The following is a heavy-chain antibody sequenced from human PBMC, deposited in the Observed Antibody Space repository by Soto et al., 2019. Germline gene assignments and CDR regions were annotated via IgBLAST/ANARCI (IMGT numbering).Heavy chain of an antibody. D-gene: IGHD3-3*01. Sequence: SETLSLTCAVYGGSFSGYYWSWIRQPPGKGLEWIGEINHSGSTNYNPSLKSRVTISVDTSKNQFSLKLSSVTAADTAVYYCARAPLTYYDFWSGYSWFDPWGQGTMVTVYS. J-gene: IGHJ5*02. CDR1: GGSFSGYY. V-gene: IGHV4-34*01. CDR3: ARAPLTYYDFWSGYSWFDP. CDR2: INHSGST.